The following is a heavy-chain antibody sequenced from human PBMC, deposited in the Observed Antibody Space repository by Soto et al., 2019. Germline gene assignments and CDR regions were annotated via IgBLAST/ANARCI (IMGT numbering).Heavy chain of an antibody. V-gene: IGHV3-7*01. CDR1: GFTFSSYW. Sequence: GGSLRLSCAASGFTFSSYWMSWVRQAPGKGLEWVANIKQDGSEKYYVDSVKGRFTISRDNAKNSLYLQMNSLRAEDTAVYYCARDWVYYDFWSGYYDAFDIWGQGTMVTVSS. J-gene: IGHJ3*02. CDR3: ARDWVYYDFWSGYYDAFDI. D-gene: IGHD3-3*01. CDR2: IKQDGSEK.